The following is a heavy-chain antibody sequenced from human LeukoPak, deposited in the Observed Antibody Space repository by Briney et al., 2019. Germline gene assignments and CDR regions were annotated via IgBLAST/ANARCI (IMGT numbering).Heavy chain of an antibody. V-gene: IGHV3-30*04. J-gene: IGHJ4*02. D-gene: IGHD3-9*01. CDR1: GFTFSSYA. CDR2: ISYDGSTK. CDR3: ARVDSVLRYFDWLVDY. Sequence: GGSLRLSCAASGFTFSSYAIHWVRQAPGKGLEWVALISYDGSTKYSTDSVKGRFTISRDNSKNTLYLQMNSLRAEDTAVYYCARVDSVLRYFDWLVDYWGQGTLVTVSS.